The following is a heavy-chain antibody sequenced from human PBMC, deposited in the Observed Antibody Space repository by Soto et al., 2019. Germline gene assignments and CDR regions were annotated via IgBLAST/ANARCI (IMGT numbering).Heavy chain of an antibody. CDR3: ARDLCGSGD. Sequence: QVQLVESGGGVVQPGRSLRLSCAASGFAFSSFAMHWVRQAPGKGLEWVAVISYDGSNKYYADSVKGRFTISRDNSKNTPYLQMNSLRAEDTAVYYCARDLCGSGDWGQGTLVTVSS. CDR1: GFAFSSFA. CDR2: ISYDGSNK. V-gene: IGHV3-30-3*01. D-gene: IGHD3-10*01. J-gene: IGHJ4*02.